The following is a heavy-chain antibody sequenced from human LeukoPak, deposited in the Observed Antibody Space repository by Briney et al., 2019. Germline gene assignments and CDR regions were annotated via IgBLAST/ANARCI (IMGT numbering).Heavy chain of an antibody. J-gene: IGHJ4*02. Sequence: SETLSLTCAVSGGSILTTNWWSWVRQPPGKGLEWIVEVHLSGTSNYNPSLKSRVSMSIDKSKNQLSLKLTSVTAADTAMYYCARESGAFSPFGFWGQGTLVTVSS. CDR3: ARESGAFSPFGF. CDR2: VHLSGTS. V-gene: IGHV4-4*02. CDR1: GGSILTTNW. D-gene: IGHD1-26*01.